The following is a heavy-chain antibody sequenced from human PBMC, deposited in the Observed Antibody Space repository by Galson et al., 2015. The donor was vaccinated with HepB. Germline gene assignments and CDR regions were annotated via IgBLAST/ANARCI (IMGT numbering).Heavy chain of an antibody. CDR3: ARSPGIAAAGIDYYYYYYYMDV. Sequence: QSGAEVKKPGESLRISCKGSGYSFTSYWISWVRQMPGKGLEWMGRIDPSDSYTNYSPSFQGHVTISADKSISTAYLQWSSLKASDTATYYCARSPGIAAAGIDYYYYYYYMDVWGKGTTVTVSS. J-gene: IGHJ6*03. V-gene: IGHV5-10-1*01. D-gene: IGHD6-13*01. CDR1: GYSFTSYW. CDR2: IDPSDSYT.